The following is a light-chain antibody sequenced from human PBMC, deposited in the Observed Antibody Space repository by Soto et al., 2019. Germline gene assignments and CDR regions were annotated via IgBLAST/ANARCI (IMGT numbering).Light chain of an antibody. CDR1: NSDIGAYDY. Sequence: QSALTQPASVSGSPGQSITISCTGSNSDIGAYDYVSWYQQHPGKPPTLLIYEVTFRPSGVTNRFSGSKSGNTATLTISGLLTEDEAYDYCVSYASATLIFGGGTKLTVL. CDR3: VSYASATLI. V-gene: IGLV2-14*01. CDR2: EVT. J-gene: IGLJ2*01.